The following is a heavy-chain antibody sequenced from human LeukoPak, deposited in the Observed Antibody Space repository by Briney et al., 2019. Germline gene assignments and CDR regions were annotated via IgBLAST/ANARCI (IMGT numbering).Heavy chain of an antibody. D-gene: IGHD3-22*01. V-gene: IGHV3-30*02. CDR1: GFTFSSYG. J-gene: IGHJ4*02. Sequence: GGSLRLSCAASGFTFSSYGMHWVRQAPGKGLEWVAFIRYDGSNKYYADSVKGRFTISRDNSKNTLYLQMNSLRAEDTAVYYCAKLPRITMIVGYYFDYWGQGTLVTVSS. CDR2: IRYDGSNK. CDR3: AKLPRITMIVGYYFDY.